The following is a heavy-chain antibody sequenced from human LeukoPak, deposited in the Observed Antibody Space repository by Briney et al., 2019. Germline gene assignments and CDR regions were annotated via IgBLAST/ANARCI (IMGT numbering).Heavy chain of an antibody. Sequence: ASVKVSCKASGYTFTSYYIHWVRQAPGQGPEWVGIINPSSAYTTYSQKFQGRVTMTRDTSTSTVYRELSSLTSEDTAVYYCARDRNSGSYCSDYWGQGTLVTVSS. J-gene: IGHJ4*02. CDR1: GYTFTSYY. D-gene: IGHD1-26*01. CDR2: INPSSAYT. CDR3: ARDRNSGSYCSDY. V-gene: IGHV1-46*01.